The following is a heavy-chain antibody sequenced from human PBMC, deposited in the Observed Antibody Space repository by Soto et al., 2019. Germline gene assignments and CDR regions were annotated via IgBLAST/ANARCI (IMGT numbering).Heavy chain of an antibody. CDR2: ISVYNGNT. CDR3: ARDLDGSGSYFTDY. CDR1: GYTFTSAG. V-gene: IGHV1-18*01. Sequence: QVQLVQSGAEVKNPGTSVKVSCKTSGYTFTSAGISWVRQAPGQGLEWMGWISVYNGNTKYAQKVQGRVTLTTDTSTSTDYMELRSLTSDDTAVYYCARDLDGSGSYFTDYWGQGTLVTVAA. D-gene: IGHD3-10*01. J-gene: IGHJ4*02.